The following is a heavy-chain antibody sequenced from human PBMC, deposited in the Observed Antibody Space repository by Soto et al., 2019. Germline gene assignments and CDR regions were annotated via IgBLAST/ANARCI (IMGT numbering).Heavy chain of an antibody. CDR3: AKDSSIAARPIVDY. J-gene: IGHJ4*02. Sequence: EVQLVESGGGLVQPGRSLRLSCAASGFTFDDYAMHWVRQAPGQGLEWVSGISWNSGSIGYADSVKGRFTISRDNAKNSLYLQMNSLRAEDTALYYCAKDSSIAARPIVDYWGQGTLVTVSS. V-gene: IGHV3-9*01. CDR1: GFTFDDYA. CDR2: ISWNSGSI. D-gene: IGHD6-6*01.